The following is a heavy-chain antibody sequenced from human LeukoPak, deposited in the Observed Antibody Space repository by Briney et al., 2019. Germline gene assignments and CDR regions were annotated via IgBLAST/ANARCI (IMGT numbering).Heavy chain of an antibody. D-gene: IGHD3-10*01. CDR1: GFTFSSYS. J-gene: IGHJ4*02. Sequence: GGSLRLSCAASGFTFSSYSMNWVRQAPGKGLEWVSSISSSSSYIYYADSVKGRFTISRDNAKNSLYLQMNSLRAEDTAVYYSAKHHYGSGSYYDFDYWGQGTLVTVSS. V-gene: IGHV3-21*01. CDR2: ISSSSSYI. CDR3: AKHHYGSGSYYDFDY.